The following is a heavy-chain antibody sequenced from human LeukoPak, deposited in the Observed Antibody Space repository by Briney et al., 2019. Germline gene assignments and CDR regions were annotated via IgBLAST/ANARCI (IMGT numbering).Heavy chain of an antibody. D-gene: IGHD3-22*01. CDR3: AKVGYYNDSSGYYLDYFDY. J-gene: IGHJ4*02. CDR1: GFTFSNYG. V-gene: IGHV3-23*01. CDR2: ISGSGGST. Sequence: GGSLRLSCAASGFTFSNYGMSWVRQAPGKGLEWVSGISGSGGSTYYADSVKGRFTISRDNSKNTLYLQMNSLRAEDTAVYYCAKVGYYNDSSGYYLDYFDYWGQGTLVTVPS.